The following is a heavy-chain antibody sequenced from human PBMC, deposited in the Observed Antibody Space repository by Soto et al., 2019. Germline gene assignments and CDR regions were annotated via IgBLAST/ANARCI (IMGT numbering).Heavy chain of an antibody. CDR1: GGSISSGDYY. J-gene: IGHJ4*02. D-gene: IGHD3-10*01. CDR3: ASLEVAYYYGSGTDY. CDR2: IYYSGST. Sequence: PSETLSLTCTVSGGSISSGDYYWSWIRQPPGKGLEWIGYIYYSGSTYYNPSLKSRVTISVDTSKNQFSLKLSSVTAADTAVYYCASLEVAYYYGSGTDYWGQGTLVTVSS. V-gene: IGHV4-30-4*01.